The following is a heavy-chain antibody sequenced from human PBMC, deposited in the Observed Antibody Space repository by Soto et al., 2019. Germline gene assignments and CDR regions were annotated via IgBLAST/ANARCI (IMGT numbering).Heavy chain of an antibody. V-gene: IGHV3-33*01. CDR3: ARGQYRIAAAGNAFDI. J-gene: IGHJ3*02. D-gene: IGHD6-13*01. Sequence: ESVGGVVQPGRSLRLSCAASGFTFSSYGMHWVRQAPGKGLEWVAVIWYDGSNKYYADSVKGRFTISRDNSKNTLYLQMNSLRAEDTAVYYCARGQYRIAAAGNAFDIWGQGTMVTVSS. CDR2: IWYDGSNK. CDR1: GFTFSSYG.